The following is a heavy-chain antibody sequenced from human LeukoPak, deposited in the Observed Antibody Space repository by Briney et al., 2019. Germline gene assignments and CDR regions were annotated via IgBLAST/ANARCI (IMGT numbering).Heavy chain of an antibody. D-gene: IGHD2-15*01. CDR2: IYPADSDI. Sequence: GESLKISCKGSGYSINNYWIGWVRQMPGKGLEWMGIIYPADSDIRYSPSFQGQVTISADKSISTAYLQWSSLKASDTAMYYCARHERVVVAATYPDYWGQGTLVTVSS. V-gene: IGHV5-51*01. CDR3: ARHERVVVAATYPDY. CDR1: GYSINNYW. J-gene: IGHJ4*02.